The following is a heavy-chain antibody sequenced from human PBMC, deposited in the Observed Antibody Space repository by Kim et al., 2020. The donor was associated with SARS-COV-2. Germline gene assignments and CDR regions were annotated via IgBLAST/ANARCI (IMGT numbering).Heavy chain of an antibody. CDR1: GLTFSDYN. V-gene: IGHV3-48*03. J-gene: IGHJ4*02. Sequence: GGSLRLSCAASGLTFSDYNMNWVRQPPGKGLEWISYISSSGTTIYYADSVKGRFTISGDNAKKSLYLQMDSLRAEDTAVYYCATNEPYWGQGTLVTVSS. CDR3: ATNEPY. D-gene: IGHD1-1*01. CDR2: ISSSGTTI.